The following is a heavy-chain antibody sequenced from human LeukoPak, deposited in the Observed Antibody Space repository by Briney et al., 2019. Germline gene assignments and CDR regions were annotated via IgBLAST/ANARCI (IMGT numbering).Heavy chain of an antibody. Sequence: SETLSLTCTVSGGSISGYYWSWVRQPPGKGLEWIGYIYYSGSTNYNPSLKSRVTISLDTSKNQFSLKLSSVTAADTAVYYCARGGEYSSPGNYYYYMDVWGKGTTVTVSS. CDR2: IYYSGST. V-gene: IGHV4-59*01. J-gene: IGHJ6*03. CDR1: GGSISGYY. D-gene: IGHD6-6*01. CDR3: ARGGEYSSPGNYYYYMDV.